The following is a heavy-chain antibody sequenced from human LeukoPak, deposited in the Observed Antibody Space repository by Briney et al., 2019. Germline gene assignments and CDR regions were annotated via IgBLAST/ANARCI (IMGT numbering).Heavy chain of an antibody. CDR1: GGSIRSSSYY. V-gene: IGHV4-39*01. Sequence: LETLSLTCTVSGGSIRSSSYYWGWIRQPPGKGLEWIGSIYYSGGTYYNPPLKSRVTRSEDTSKNQFYMKRSSVTAAYKGVNYWARLVVAAAIGIDPWGQGTLVTVSS. J-gene: IGHJ5*02. D-gene: IGHD2-2*01. CDR3: ARLVVAAAIGIDP. CDR2: IYYSGGT.